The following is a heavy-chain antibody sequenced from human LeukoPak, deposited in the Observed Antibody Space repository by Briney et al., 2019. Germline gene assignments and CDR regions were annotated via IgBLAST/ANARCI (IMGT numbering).Heavy chain of an antibody. J-gene: IGHJ5*01. V-gene: IGHV6-1*01. CDR3: ARLVGASWFDS. Sequence: SQTLSLTCAISGDSVSTNSATWTWLRQSPSRGLEWLGRTYYRSKWYNDYAVSMKSRITINPDTSKNQFSLQLNSVTPEDTAVYYCARLVGASWFDSWGQGALVTVSS. CDR2: TYYRSKWYN. D-gene: IGHD1-26*01. CDR1: GDSVSTNSAT.